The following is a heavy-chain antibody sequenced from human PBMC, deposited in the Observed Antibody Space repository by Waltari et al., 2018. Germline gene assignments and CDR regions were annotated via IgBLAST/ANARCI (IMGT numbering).Heavy chain of an antibody. CDR3: ARVTPSYSSSSEVDY. D-gene: IGHD6-6*01. V-gene: IGHV1-2*02. CDR1: GHTFTGYY. J-gene: IGHJ4*02. CDR2: INPNSGGT. Sequence: QVQLVQSGAEVKKPGASVKVSCKASGHTFTGYYMHWVRQAPGQGLEWMGWINPNSGGTNYAQKFQGRVTMTRDTSISTAYMELSRLRSDDTAVYYCARVTPSYSSSSEVDYWGQGTLVTVSS.